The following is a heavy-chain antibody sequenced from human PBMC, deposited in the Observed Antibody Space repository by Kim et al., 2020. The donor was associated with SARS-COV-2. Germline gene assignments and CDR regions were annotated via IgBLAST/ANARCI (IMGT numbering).Heavy chain of an antibody. CDR1: GFNFWSFG. D-gene: IGHD3-3*01. CDR3: AFGRLYPDY. Sequence: GGSLRLSCLGSGFNFWSFGVHWVRQAPGKGLESVAVVSHDLKTQLYPESVRGRFSVSRDKVGTTVYLHLDRLTPSDTATYFCAFGRLYPDYWGQGSHVIVSP. J-gene: IGHJ4*02. CDR2: VSHDLKTQ. V-gene: IGHV3-33*05.